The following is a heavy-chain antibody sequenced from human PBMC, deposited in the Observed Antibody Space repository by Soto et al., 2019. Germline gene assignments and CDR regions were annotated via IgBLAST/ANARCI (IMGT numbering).Heavy chain of an antibody. CDR3: AKDRVHHLWSGNYAFDI. V-gene: IGHV3-23*01. D-gene: IGHD3-3*02. J-gene: IGHJ3*02. CDR2: ISGSGGST. CDR1: GFTFSSYA. Sequence: GGSLRLSCAASGFTFSSYAMSWVRQAPGKGLEWVSAISGSGGSTYYADSVKGRFTISRDNSKNTLYLQMNSLRAEDTAVYYCAKDRVHHLWSGNYAFDIWGQGTMVTVSS.